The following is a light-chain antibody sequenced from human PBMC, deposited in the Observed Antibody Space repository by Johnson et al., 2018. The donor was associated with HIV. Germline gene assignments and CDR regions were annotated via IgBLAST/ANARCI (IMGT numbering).Light chain of an antibody. CDR1: SSNIGNNY. J-gene: IGLJ1*01. Sequence: QSVLTQPPSVSAAPGQKVTISCSGSSSNIGNNYVSWYQQLPGTAPKLLIYDNNKRTSGIPDRFSGSKSGTSATLGITGLQTWDEADYHCGIWDSSLIAYVFGTGTKLTFL. V-gene: IGLV1-51*01. CDR3: GIWDSSLIAYV. CDR2: DNN.